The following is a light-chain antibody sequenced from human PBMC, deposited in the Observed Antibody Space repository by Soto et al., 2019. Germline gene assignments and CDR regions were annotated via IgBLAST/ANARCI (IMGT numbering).Light chain of an antibody. CDR1: QSVGSSF. Sequence: EVVLTQSPGTLSLSPGERATLSCGASQSVGSSFLAWYQQKPGQAPRLLIYGASTRATGIPDRFSGSGSGTEYTHTISRLEPEDFAVYYCQQYINSPRTFGQGTKVEI. CDR2: GAS. J-gene: IGKJ1*01. CDR3: QQYINSPRT. V-gene: IGKV3-20*01.